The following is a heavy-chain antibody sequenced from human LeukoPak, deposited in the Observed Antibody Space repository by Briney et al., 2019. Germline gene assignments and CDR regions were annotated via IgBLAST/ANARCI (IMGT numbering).Heavy chain of an antibody. CDR1: GFTFSSYW. Sequence: PGGSLRLSCAASGFTFSSYWMHWVRQAPGKGLVWVSRINSDGSSTSYADSVKGRFTISRDNAKNTLYLQMNSLRAEDTAVHYCARGYYYYYMDVWGKGTTVTVSS. D-gene: IGHD3-10*01. CDR3: ARGYYYYYMDV. V-gene: IGHV3-74*01. CDR2: INSDGSST. J-gene: IGHJ6*03.